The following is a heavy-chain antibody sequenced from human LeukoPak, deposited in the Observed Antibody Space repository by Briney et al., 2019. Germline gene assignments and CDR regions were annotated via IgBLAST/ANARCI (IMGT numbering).Heavy chain of an antibody. CDR1: GLIFSSYD. CDR3: ARGGGSDNYFYYYYIDV. CDR2: IDAAGET. V-gene: IGHV3-13*01. Sequence: GGSVRLSCASSGLIFSSYDMHWVRQAPGKGVEGVSAIDAAGETYYPGTVKCRFTISTENAKISLYLQMNSLRAGDTAVYYCARGGGSDNYFYYYYIDVWGKGTTVTVSS. J-gene: IGHJ6*03. D-gene: IGHD2-15*01.